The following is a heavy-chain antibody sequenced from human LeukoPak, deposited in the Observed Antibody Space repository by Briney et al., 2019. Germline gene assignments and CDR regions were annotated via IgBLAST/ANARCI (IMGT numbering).Heavy chain of an antibody. Sequence: GGSLRLSCAASGFTFNNYAMSWVRQAPGKGLEWVSTISSSDNNTYYADSVKGRFTISRDISKNTLYLQMNSLRADDTAVYYCANDFVHWGQGTLVTVSS. J-gene: IGHJ4*02. CDR2: ISSSDNNT. V-gene: IGHV3-23*01. CDR1: GFTFNNYA. CDR3: ANDFVH.